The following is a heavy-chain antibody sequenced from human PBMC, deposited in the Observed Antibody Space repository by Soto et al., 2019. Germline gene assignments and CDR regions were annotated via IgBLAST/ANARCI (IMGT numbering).Heavy chain of an antibody. CDR3: ARDRVGATISPYYYGMDV. CDR2: IYSGGST. V-gene: IGHV3-66*01. Sequence: PGGSLRLSCAASGFTVSSNYMSWVRQAPGKGLEWVSVIYSGGSTYYADSVKGRFTISRDNSKNTLYLQMNSLRAEDTAVYYCARDRVGATISPYYYGMDVWGQGTTVTVSS. D-gene: IGHD1-26*01. J-gene: IGHJ6*02. CDR1: GFTVSSNY.